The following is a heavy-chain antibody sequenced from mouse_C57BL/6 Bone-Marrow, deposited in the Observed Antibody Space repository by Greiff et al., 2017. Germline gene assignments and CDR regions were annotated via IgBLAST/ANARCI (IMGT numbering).Heavy chain of an antibody. J-gene: IGHJ2*01. D-gene: IGHD1-1*01. CDR1: GYTFTSYW. Sequence: QVQLQQSGAELVKPGASVKLSCKASGYTFTSYWMHWVKQRPGRGLEWIGRIDPNSGGTKYNEKFKSKATLTVDKPSSTAYMQLSSLTSEDSAVYYCARSPLIYYYGSSPLYCDDWGQGTTHTVSS. V-gene: IGHV1-72*01. CDR3: ARSPLIYYYGSSPLYCDD. CDR2: IDPNSGGT.